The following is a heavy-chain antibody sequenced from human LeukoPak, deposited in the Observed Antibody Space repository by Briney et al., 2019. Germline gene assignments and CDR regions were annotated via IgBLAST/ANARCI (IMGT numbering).Heavy chain of an antibody. CDR2: ISYDGSNR. CDR1: GFTFSSYA. D-gene: IGHD3-22*01. V-gene: IGHV3-30*04. Sequence: GRSLRLSCAASGFTFSSYAMHWVRQAPDKGLEWVAVISYDGSNRYYADSVKGRFTISRDNSKNTLYLQMNSLRAEDTAVYYCARDRGPDSSGYCLDYWGQETLVTVSS. CDR3: ARDRGPDSSGYCLDY. J-gene: IGHJ4*02.